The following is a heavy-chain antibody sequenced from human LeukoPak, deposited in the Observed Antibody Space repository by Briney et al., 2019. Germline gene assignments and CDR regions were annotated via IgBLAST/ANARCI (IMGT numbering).Heavy chain of an antibody. Sequence: GGSLRLSCAASGINSSDAWMSWVRQAPGKGLEWVGRIKRKTDGGTTEYAAPVKDRFTISRDDSKKTVYLQVNSLKSEDTAMYYCCTDLMDYWGQGTLVTVSS. V-gene: IGHV3-15*01. CDR2: IKRKTDGGTT. CDR1: GINSSDAW. J-gene: IGHJ4*02. CDR3: CTDLMDY.